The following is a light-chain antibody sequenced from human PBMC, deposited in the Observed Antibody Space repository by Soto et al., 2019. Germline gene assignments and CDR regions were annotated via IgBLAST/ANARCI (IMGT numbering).Light chain of an antibody. CDR2: GAS. J-gene: IGKJ3*01. CDR3: KQYGSSFT. Sequence: EIVLTQSPGTLSLSPGERATLSCRASQSVSSSYLAWYQQKPGQAPRLLIYGASSRATGIPDRFSGSVSGTDFTLTISRLEPEDVAVYYCKQYGSSFTFGPGTKVDIK. V-gene: IGKV3-20*01. CDR1: QSVSSSY.